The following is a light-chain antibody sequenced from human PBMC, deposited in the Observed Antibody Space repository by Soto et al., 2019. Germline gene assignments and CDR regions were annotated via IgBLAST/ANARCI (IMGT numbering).Light chain of an antibody. J-gene: IGLJ1*01. Sequence: QSVLTQPASVSGSPGQSITISCTGTSSDVGGYNYVSWYQQHPGKAPKLIIYEVSDRPSGVSTRFSGSKSGNSASLTISGLQAEDEADYCCTSYTTSSTLSYVFGTGTKVTVL. V-gene: IGLV2-14*01. CDR3: TSYTTSSTLSYV. CDR2: EVS. CDR1: SSDVGGYNY.